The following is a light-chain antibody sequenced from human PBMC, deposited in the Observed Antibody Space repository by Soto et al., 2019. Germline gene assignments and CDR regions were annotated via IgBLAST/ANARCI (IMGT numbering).Light chain of an antibody. CDR3: QQRSKWPPIT. V-gene: IGKV3-11*01. Sequence: EIVMTQSPATLSVSPGEGVTLSCRARQSVSSNLAGHQQNPRQAPTLLIHDASNRATGIPARFSGSGSGTDFTLTISSLEPEYFAVYYCQQRSKWPPITFGQGTRLEI. CDR2: DAS. J-gene: IGKJ5*01. CDR1: QSVSSN.